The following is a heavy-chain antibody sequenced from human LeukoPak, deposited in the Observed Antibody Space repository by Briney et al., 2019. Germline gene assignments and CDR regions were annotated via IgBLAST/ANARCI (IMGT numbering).Heavy chain of an antibody. D-gene: IGHD3-10*01. CDR2: IYSGGST. J-gene: IGHJ3*02. Sequence: TGGSLRLSCAAFGFTVSSNYMSWVRQAPGKGLEWVSVIYSGGSTYYADSVKGRFTISRDNSKNTLYLQMNSLRAEDTAVYYCAREYGSGRSDAFDIWGQGTMVTASS. V-gene: IGHV3-66*01. CDR3: AREYGSGRSDAFDI. CDR1: GFTVSSNY.